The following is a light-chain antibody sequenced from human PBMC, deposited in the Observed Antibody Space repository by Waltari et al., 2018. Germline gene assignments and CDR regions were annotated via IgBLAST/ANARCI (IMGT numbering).Light chain of an antibody. CDR3: QSYDSDLNAVL. CDR1: SSNIGAGYD. Sequence: QSVLTQPPSVSGAPGQSVTISCTGSSSNIGAGYDVHWYQQIPGSAPKVLICRGDNRPSGVPGRFSGSKSGTSASLSVTGLHVEDEADYFCQSYDSDLNAVLFGGGTKLTVL. J-gene: IGLJ2*01. CDR2: RGD. V-gene: IGLV1-40*01.